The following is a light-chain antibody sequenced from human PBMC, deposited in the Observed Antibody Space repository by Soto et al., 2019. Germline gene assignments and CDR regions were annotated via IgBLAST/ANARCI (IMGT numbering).Light chain of an antibody. CDR1: QSLSSSY. CDR2: GAS. J-gene: IGKJ1*01. V-gene: IGKV3-20*01. CDR3: QQYASSPWT. Sequence: EIVLTQSPGTLSLSPGERATLSCRASQSLSSSYLAWYQQKPGQAPRLLIFGASSRATGIPDTFSGSGSGTDFTLTISRLEPEDFAVYYCQQYASSPWTFGQGTKVEIK.